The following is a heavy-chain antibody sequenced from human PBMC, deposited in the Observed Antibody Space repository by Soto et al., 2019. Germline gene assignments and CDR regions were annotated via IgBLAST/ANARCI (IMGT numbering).Heavy chain of an antibody. J-gene: IGHJ3*02. CDR1: GYTFTDYG. D-gene: IGHD3-22*01. Sequence: ASVKVSCKTSGYTFTDYGFSWVRQAPGQGLEWMGWISGYNAVTNYAHKYQGRVTMTTDTSTTTAYMELRNLRSDDTAVYYCARDGGLYYDSSGYYSVIWG. CDR2: ISGYNAVT. CDR3: ARDGGLYYDSSGYYSVI. V-gene: IGHV1-18*01.